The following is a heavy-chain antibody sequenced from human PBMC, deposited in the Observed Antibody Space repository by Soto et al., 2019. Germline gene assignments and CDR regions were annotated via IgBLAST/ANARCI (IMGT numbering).Heavy chain of an antibody. V-gene: IGHV4-59*01. J-gene: IGHJ4*02. Sequence: QVQLQESGPGLVKPSETLSLTCTVSGGSISSYYWSWIRQPPGKGLEWIGYIYYRGSTNYNPSLNRRCTISLDTSNIHYSLKLSSVTAAEAALYYCARRYGASFDCWGQGTLATVSS. CDR1: GGSISSYY. D-gene: IGHD3-10*01. CDR3: ARRYGASFDC. CDR2: IYYRGST.